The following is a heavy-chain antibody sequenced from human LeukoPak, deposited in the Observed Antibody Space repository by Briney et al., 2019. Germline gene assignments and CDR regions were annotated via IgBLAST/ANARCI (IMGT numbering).Heavy chain of an antibody. CDR3: AKERLGGTYGDYAVDY. Sequence: GSLRLSCAASGFTFTSYAMGWVRQAPGKGLEWVSSVSGSGDGTYYADSVKGRFTISRDNSKKTLDLHMDSLRAEDTAVYYCAKERLGGTYGDYAVDYWGQGTMVTVSS. CDR2: VSGSGDGT. D-gene: IGHD4-17*01. V-gene: IGHV3-23*01. CDR1: GFTFTSYA. J-gene: IGHJ4*02.